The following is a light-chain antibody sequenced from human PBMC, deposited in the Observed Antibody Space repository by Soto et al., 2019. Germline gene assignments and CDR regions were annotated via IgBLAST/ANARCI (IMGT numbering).Light chain of an antibody. J-gene: IGKJ5*01. V-gene: IGKV1-33*01. Sequence: DIQMTQSPSSLSTSVGGRVTFTCQASRDISNYLNWYQQKPGQAPKLLIYDASNLETGVPSRFSGSGSGTYFTFTISSLQPEDIATYYCQQYNSVPQTFGQGTRLEIK. CDR2: DAS. CDR3: QQYNSVPQT. CDR1: RDISNY.